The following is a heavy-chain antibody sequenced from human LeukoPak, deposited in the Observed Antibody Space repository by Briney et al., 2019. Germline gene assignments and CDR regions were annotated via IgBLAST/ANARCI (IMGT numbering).Heavy chain of an antibody. CDR1: GFSFSTYN. CDR3: ARDHRGSGSRYYYYYMDV. J-gene: IGHJ6*03. Sequence: GESLRLSCAASGFSFSTYNMNWVRQAPGKGLVWVSRINSDGSSTSYADSVKGRFTISRDNAKNTLYLQMNSLRAEDTAVYYCARDHRGSGSRYYYYYMDVWGKGTTVTISS. D-gene: IGHD3-10*01. CDR2: INSDGSST. V-gene: IGHV3-74*01.